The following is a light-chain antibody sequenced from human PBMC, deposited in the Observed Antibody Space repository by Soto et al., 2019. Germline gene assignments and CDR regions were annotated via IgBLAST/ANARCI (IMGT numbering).Light chain of an antibody. CDR2: WAS. Sequence: DIVMTQSPDSLAVSLGERATINCKSSQSVLYSSNNKNYLAWYQQKPGQPPKLHFYWASTRESGVPDRFSGSGSGTDFTLTISSLQAEDVAVYYCQQYYSTLQTFGPGTKVDIK. CDR1: QSVLYSSNNKNY. J-gene: IGKJ3*01. V-gene: IGKV4-1*01. CDR3: QQYYSTLQT.